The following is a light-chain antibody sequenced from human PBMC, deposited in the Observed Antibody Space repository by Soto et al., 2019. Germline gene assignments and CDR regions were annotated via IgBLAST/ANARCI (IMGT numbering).Light chain of an antibody. CDR3: ETWDSNIWV. Sequence: QLVLTQSSSASASLGSSVKFTCTLSSGHSSYIIAWHQQQPGKAPRYLMKLEGSGSYNKGSGVPDRFSGSSSGADRYLTISNLQFEDEADYYCETWDSNIWVFGGGTQLTVL. V-gene: IGLV4-60*02. CDR1: SGHSSYI. CDR2: LEGSGSY. J-gene: IGLJ3*02.